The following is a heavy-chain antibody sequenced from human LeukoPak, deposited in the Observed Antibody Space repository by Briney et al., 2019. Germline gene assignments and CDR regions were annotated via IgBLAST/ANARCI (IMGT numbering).Heavy chain of an antibody. CDR1: GFTFSSSA. V-gene: IGHV1-58*02. D-gene: IGHD2/OR15-2a*01. Sequence: SVKLSCKASGFTFSSSAIQWVRQARGQRLEWIGWIVVGSGNTNYAQKFQERVTITRDISTSTAYMELRRLRSEGTAVYYCAADNLSTGVWGQGTMVSVSS. J-gene: IGHJ6*02. CDR2: IVVGSGNT. CDR3: AADNLSTGV.